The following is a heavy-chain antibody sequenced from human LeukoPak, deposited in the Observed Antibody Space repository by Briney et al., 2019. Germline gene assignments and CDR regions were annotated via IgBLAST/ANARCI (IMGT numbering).Heavy chain of an antibody. J-gene: IGHJ4*02. V-gene: IGHV4-39*01. Sequence: SETLSLTCTVYGGSISSSSYYWGWIRQPPGKGLERIGSIYYSGSTYYNPSLKSRVTISVDTSKNQFSLKLSSVTAADTAVYYCARQLGYCSSTSCYADKVDYWGQGTLVTVSS. CDR2: IYYSGST. CDR3: ARQLGYCSSTSCYADKVDY. D-gene: IGHD2-2*01. CDR1: GGSISSSSYY.